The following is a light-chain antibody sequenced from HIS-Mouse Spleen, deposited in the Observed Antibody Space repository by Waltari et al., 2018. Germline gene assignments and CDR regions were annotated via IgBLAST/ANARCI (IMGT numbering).Light chain of an antibody. CDR3: QQSYSTPPEYT. V-gene: IGKV1-39*01. Sequence: DIQMTQSPSSLSASVGDRVTITFRASQSISSYLNWYQQKPGKAPKLLIYAASSLQSVVPSRFSGSGSGTDFTLTISSLQPEDFATYYCQQSYSTPPEYTFGQGTKLEIK. J-gene: IGKJ2*01. CDR1: QSISSY. CDR2: AAS.